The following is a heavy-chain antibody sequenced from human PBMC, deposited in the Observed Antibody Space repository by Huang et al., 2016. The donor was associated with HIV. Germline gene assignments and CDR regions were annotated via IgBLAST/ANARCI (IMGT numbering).Heavy chain of an antibody. D-gene: IGHD1-7*01. V-gene: IGHV3-7*01. Sequence: VESGGRSVQPGGSIKLSCVGSTFTFGAYVMSWVRQPRGKGLEWVANIKQYESEKYYVDSVKGRFNISSDNARKVLFLEMDDLRVEDTAIYFCATKTAGMDIWGQGTTVTVSS. J-gene: IGHJ6*02. CDR3: ATKTAGMDI. CDR1: TFTFGAYV. CDR2: IKQYESEK.